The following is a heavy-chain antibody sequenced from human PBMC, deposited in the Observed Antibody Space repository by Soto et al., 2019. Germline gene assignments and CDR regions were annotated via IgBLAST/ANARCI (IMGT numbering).Heavy chain of an antibody. V-gene: IGHV3-23*01. CDR2: IGGSGSDT. CDR3: AETSSYGNYYFDY. D-gene: IGHD4-17*01. CDR1: GLPFSNYA. Sequence: GGSLRLSCTASGLPFSNYAMSWVRQAPGKGLEWVSIIGGSGSDTYYADSVKGRFTVSRDNSKNTQYVQMNSLRDEDTAVYYCAETSSYGNYYFDYWGPGTLATASS. J-gene: IGHJ4*02.